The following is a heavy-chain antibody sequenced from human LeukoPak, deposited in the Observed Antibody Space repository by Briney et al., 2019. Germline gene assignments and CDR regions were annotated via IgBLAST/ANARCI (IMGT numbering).Heavy chain of an antibody. V-gene: IGHV4-59*01. D-gene: IGHD6-19*01. Sequence: SETLSLTCTVSGDSISNYYWSWIRQSPGKELEWIGYMYNRGSTIYNPSLKSRVTISTDTSKNQFSLRLTSVTAADTAVYYCARAAKAVTGTLDSWGQGTLITASS. CDR3: ARAAKAVTGTLDS. CDR1: GDSISNYY. CDR2: MYNRGST. J-gene: IGHJ4*02.